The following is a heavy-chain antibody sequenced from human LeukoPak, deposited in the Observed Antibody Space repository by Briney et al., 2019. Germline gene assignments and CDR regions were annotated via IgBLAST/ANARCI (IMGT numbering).Heavy chain of an antibody. CDR3: ARRIVVVVAASRMRRAGTKGWFDP. D-gene: IGHD2-15*01. J-gene: IGHJ5*02. CDR2: INHGGST. V-gene: IGHV4-34*01. Sequence: PAETLSLTCAAYGLSFSGYYWSWIRQPPGKGLEWIGEINHGGSTNYNPSLKSRVTISLHTSKNQFSLKLSSVTAADTAVYYCARRIVVVVAASRMRRAGTKGWFDPWGQGTLVTVSS. CDR1: GLSFSGYY.